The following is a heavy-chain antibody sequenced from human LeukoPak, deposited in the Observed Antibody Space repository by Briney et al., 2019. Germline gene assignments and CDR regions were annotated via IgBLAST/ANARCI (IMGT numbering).Heavy chain of an antibody. CDR2: VNHRGST. V-gene: IGHV4-34*01. J-gene: IGHJ5*02. Sequence: PSETLSLTCAVYGGSFSGYYWSWIRQPPGKGLEWIGEVNHRGSTNYNPSLKSRVTISVDTSKNQFSLKLSSVTAADTAVYYCAREGHSSGWYPNWFDPWGQGTLVTVSS. CDR3: AREGHSSGWYPNWFDP. D-gene: IGHD6-19*01. CDR1: GGSFSGYY.